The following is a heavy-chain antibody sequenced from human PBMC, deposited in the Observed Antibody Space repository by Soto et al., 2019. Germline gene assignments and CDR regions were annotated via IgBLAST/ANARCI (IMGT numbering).Heavy chain of an antibody. CDR3: ARDSQRGIAVAGKIKRVLPFAF. Sequence: SQTLSLTCAISGDSVCSNSAAWNWIRQPPTRGLEWLGRTYYRSKWYNDYAVSVKSRITINPDTSKNQFSLQLNSVTPEDTAVYYCARDSQRGIAVAGKIKRVLPFAFWGRGSLDPVCS. D-gene: IGHD6-19*01. CDR1: GDSVCSNSAA. V-gene: IGHV6-1*01. J-gene: IGHJ2*01. CDR2: TYYRSKWYN.